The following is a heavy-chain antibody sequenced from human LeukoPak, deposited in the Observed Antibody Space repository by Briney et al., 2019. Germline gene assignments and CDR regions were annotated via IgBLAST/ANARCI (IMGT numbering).Heavy chain of an antibody. V-gene: IGHV1-18*01. CDR2: ISAYNGNT. CDR3: ARDPPQPYYYDSSDAFDI. D-gene: IGHD3-22*01. Sequence: GASVKVSCKASGYTFTSYGISWVRQAPGQGLEWMGWISAYNGNTNYAQKLQGRVTMTTDTSTSTAYMELRSLRSDDTAVYYCARDPPQPYYYDSSDAFDIWGQGTMVTVSS. CDR1: GYTFTSYG. J-gene: IGHJ3*02.